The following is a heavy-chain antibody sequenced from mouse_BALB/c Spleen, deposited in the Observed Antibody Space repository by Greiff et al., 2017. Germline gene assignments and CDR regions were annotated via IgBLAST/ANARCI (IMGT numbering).Heavy chain of an antibody. J-gene: IGHJ4*01. CDR3: AKNGYYDYAMDY. D-gene: IGHD2-3*01. CDR2: ISYSGST. CDR1: GYSITSDYA. V-gene: IGHV3-2*02. Sequence: EVKLQESGPGLVKPSQSLSLTCTVTGYSITSDYAWNWIRQFPGNKLEWMGYISYSGSTSYNPSLKSRISITRDTSKNQFFLQLNSVTTEDTATYYCAKNGYYDYAMDYWGQGTSVTVSS.